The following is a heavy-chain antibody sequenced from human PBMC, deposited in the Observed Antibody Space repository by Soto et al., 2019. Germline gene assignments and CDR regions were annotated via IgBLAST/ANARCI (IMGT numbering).Heavy chain of an antibody. V-gene: IGHV1-69*02. CDR1: GGTFSSYT. D-gene: IGHD3-22*01. CDR3: VVTYYYDSSGYFSRYYYYGMDV. CDR2: IIPILGIA. Sequence: ASVKVSCKASGGTFSSYTISWVRQAPGQGLEWMGRIIPILGIANYAQKFQGRVTITADKSTSTAYMELSSLRSEDTAVYYCVVTYYYDSSGYFSRYYYYGMDVWGQGTTVTVSS. J-gene: IGHJ6*02.